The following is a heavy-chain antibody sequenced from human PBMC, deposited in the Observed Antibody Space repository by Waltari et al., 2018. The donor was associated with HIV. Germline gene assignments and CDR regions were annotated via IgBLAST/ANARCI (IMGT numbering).Heavy chain of an antibody. Sequence: EVHLAEFGGGLVMPWGSRRISWVLSGLTGSTSPLTWGRQAPGKGLQWVSSIGGNDISTHYADSVRDRFIISRDDSQNTLSLQMYSLTTNDTAVYYCAKEASVSAGPLDSWGQGIVVIVSS. CDR2: IGGNDIST. J-gene: IGHJ4*02. CDR1: GLTGSTSP. CDR3: AKEASVSAGPLDS. D-gene: IGHD6-19*01. V-gene: IGHV3-23*04.